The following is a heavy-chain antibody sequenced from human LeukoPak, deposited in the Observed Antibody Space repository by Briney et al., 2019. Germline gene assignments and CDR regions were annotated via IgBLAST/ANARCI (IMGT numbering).Heavy chain of an antibody. D-gene: IGHD6-19*01. CDR1: GFTVSTNY. CDR2: ISYDGSNK. CDR3: ARDSSIAVAGNFDY. Sequence: GGSLRLSCAASGFTVSTNYVSWVRQALGKGLEWVAVISYDGSNKYYADSVKGRFTISRDNSKNTLYLQMNSLRAEDTAVYYCARDSSIAVAGNFDYWGQGTLVTVSS. V-gene: IGHV3-30*03. J-gene: IGHJ4*02.